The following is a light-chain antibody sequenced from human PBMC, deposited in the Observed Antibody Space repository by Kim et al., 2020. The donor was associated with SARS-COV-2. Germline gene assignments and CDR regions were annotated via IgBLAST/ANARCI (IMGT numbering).Light chain of an antibody. Sequence: QSALTQPASVSGSPGQSITISCTGTNNDVGGYNYVSWYQHHPGKAPKLLIYDVSKRPSGVSNRFSGSKSGNTASLTISGLQTEDEADYYCSSYISSSTFYAFGSGTKVTVL. CDR1: NNDVGGYNY. CDR3: SSYISSSTFYA. V-gene: IGLV2-14*03. J-gene: IGLJ1*01. CDR2: DVS.